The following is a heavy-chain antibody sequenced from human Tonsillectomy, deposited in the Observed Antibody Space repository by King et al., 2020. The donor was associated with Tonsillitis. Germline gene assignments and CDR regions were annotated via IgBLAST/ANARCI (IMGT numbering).Heavy chain of an antibody. CDR3: ARLTGGFDY. V-gene: IGHV3-53*01. D-gene: IGHD7-27*01. J-gene: IGHJ4*02. CDR1: GFNVSTNY. Sequence: VQLVESGGVLIQPGGSLRVSCSASGFNVSTNYMTWVRQPPGKGLEWVSVISTAGTTYYADSERGRFTISRDNSKNTLYLQMNSLRADDTAVYHCARLTGGFDYWGQGTLVTVSA. CDR2: ISTAGTT.